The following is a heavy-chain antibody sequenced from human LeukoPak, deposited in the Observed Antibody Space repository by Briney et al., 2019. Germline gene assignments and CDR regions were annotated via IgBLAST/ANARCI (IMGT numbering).Heavy chain of an antibody. V-gene: IGHV3-11*04. Sequence: GGSLRLSCAASGFTFSDYYMSWIRQAPGKGLEWVSYISSSGSTIYYADSVKGRFTISRDNAKNSLYLQMNSLRAEDTAVYYCARGIRSKWELLLSYDAFDIWGQGTMVTVSS. D-gene: IGHD1-26*01. CDR3: ARGIRSKWELLLSYDAFDI. J-gene: IGHJ3*02. CDR1: GFTFSDYY. CDR2: ISSSGSTI.